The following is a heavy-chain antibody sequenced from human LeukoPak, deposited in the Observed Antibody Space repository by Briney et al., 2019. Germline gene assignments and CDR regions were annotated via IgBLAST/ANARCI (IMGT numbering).Heavy chain of an antibody. J-gene: IGHJ5*02. D-gene: IGHD4-17*01. CDR3: ARSPDGVNWFDP. CDR1: GGSISSSSYH. V-gene: IGHV4-39*07. CDR2: IYYSGST. Sequence: SETLSLTCTVSGGSISSSSYHWGCIRQPPGKGLEWIASIYYSGSTYYNPSLKSRVTISVDTSKNQFSLKLSSVTAADTAVYYCARSPDGVNWFDPWGQGTLVTVSS.